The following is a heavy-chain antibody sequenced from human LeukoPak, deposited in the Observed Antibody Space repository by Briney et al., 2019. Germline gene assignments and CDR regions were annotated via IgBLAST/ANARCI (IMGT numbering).Heavy chain of an antibody. CDR2: INPSGGST. D-gene: IGHD2-2*01. V-gene: IGHV1-46*01. CDR1: GYTFTSYY. Sequence: ASVKVSCKASGYTFTSYYMHWVRQAPGQGLEWMGIINPSGGSTSYAQKFQGRVTMTRDTSTSTVYMELSSLRSEDTAVYYCAIGYCSSTSCYSYYYYYYGMDVWGQGTTVTVSS. CDR3: AIGYCSSTSCYSYYYYYYGMDV. J-gene: IGHJ6*02.